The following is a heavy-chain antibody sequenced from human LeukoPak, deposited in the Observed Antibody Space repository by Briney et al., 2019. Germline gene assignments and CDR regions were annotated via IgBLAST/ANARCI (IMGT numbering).Heavy chain of an antibody. V-gene: IGHV3-23*01. CDR2: IGVSGDKT. CDR3: VRRGDASSGWGDHDY. D-gene: IGHD6-19*01. CDR1: GFTFSDYY. Sequence: GGSLRLSWAAAGFTFSDYYISWIRQAPRKGLEWVSTIGVSGDKTFYADSVKGRFTISRDNSKNMLHLQLSSLTGEDTALYYCVRRGDASSGWGDHDYWGQGALVTVSS. J-gene: IGHJ4*02.